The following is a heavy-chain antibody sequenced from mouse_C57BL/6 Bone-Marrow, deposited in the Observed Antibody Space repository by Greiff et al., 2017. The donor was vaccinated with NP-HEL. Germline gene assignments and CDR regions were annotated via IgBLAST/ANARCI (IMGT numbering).Heavy chain of an antibody. CDR1: GFTFSSYA. Sequence: EVMLVESGGGLVKPGGSLKLSCAASGFTFSSYAMSWVRQTPEKRLAWVATISDGGSYTYYPDNVKGRFTISRDNAKNNLYLQMSHLKSEDTAMYYCARYDYLYAMDYWGQGTSVTVSS. CDR3: ARYDYLYAMDY. J-gene: IGHJ4*01. V-gene: IGHV5-4*03. D-gene: IGHD2-4*01. CDR2: ISDGGSYT.